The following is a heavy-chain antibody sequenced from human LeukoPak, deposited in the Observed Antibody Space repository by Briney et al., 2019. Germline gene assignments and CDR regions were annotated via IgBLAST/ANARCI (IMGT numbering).Heavy chain of an antibody. CDR1: GYTLTELS. D-gene: IGHD3-10*01. CDR2: FNPEDGET. V-gene: IGHV1-24*01. CDR3: ARDQVGYYGSGTLDY. Sequence: ASVKVSCKVSGYTLTELSMHWVRQAPGKGLEWMGGFNPEDGETIYSQKFQGRVTMTEDTSTDTAYMELSSLRSEDTAVYYCARDQVGYYGSGTLDYWGQGTLVTVSS. J-gene: IGHJ4*02.